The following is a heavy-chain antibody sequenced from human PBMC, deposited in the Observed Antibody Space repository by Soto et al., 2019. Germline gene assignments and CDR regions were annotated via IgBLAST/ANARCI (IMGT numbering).Heavy chain of an antibody. CDR3: ARWDYYYGMDA. CDR2: IYNSGST. Sequence: QVQLQESGPGLVKPSETLSLTCIVSGGSVSSAGSYWNWIRQPPGKGLEWIAYIYNSGSTNYNPSLKSRFTISVDMSNNQFSLKVRSMTAADTAVYYCARWDYYYGMDAWGQGTTVIVSS. J-gene: IGHJ6*02. V-gene: IGHV4-61*08. CDR1: GGSVSSAGSY.